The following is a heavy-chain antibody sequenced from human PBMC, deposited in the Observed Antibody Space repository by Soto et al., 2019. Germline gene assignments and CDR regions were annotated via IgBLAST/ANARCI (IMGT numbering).Heavy chain of an antibody. CDR2: IYYSGST. CDR3: ARGDYDFWSGYKDRYYFDY. D-gene: IGHD3-3*01. Sequence: SETLSLTCTVSGGSISSYYWSWIRQPPGKGLEWIGYIYYSGSTNYNPSLKSRVTISVDTSKNQFSLKLSSVTAADTAVYYCARGDYDFWSGYKDRYYFDYWGQGTLVTVSS. V-gene: IGHV4-59*01. CDR1: GGSISSYY. J-gene: IGHJ4*02.